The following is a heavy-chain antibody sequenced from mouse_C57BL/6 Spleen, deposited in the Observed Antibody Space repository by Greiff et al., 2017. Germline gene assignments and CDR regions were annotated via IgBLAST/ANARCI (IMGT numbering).Heavy chain of an antibody. Sequence: QVQLQQSGAELASPGASVKLSCKASGYTFTSSGISWVKQRTGQGLEWIGEIYPRSGNTYYNEKFKGKATLTADKSSSTAYMELRSLTSEDSAVYFCARRRFITTVVATNYYAMDYWGQGTSVTVSS. V-gene: IGHV1-81*01. CDR3: ARRRFITTVVATNYYAMDY. J-gene: IGHJ4*01. CDR2: IYPRSGNT. D-gene: IGHD1-1*01. CDR1: GYTFTSSG.